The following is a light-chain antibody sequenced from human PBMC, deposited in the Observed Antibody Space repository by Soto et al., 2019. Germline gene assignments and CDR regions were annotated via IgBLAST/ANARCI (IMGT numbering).Light chain of an antibody. V-gene: IGKV3-20*01. CDR1: QSVSSSY. CDR2: DAS. CDR3: QQYGRSPWT. J-gene: IGKJ1*01. Sequence: ESVLTQSPGTLSLSPGDRATLSCRASQSVSSSYLAWYRQKPGQAPRLLIYDASSRATGIPDRFSGSSSGTDFSLIISRLEPEDFAVYYCQQYGRSPWTFGQGTKVDIK.